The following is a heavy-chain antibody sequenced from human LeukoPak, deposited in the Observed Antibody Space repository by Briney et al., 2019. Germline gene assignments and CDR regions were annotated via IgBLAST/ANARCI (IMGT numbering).Heavy chain of an antibody. Sequence: GGSMRLSCAAAGFTLSSYWMSWVSPAPGKGLEWVANIKQDGSEKYYVGSVKGRFTIWRDNAKNPLYLQMNSLRAEDTAVYFCAAEVLDFDYWDQRSLVTVSS. J-gene: IGHJ4*01. CDR3: AAEVLDFDY. V-gene: IGHV3-7*01. CDR1: GFTLSSYW. CDR2: IKQDGSEK. D-gene: IGHD2-8*01.